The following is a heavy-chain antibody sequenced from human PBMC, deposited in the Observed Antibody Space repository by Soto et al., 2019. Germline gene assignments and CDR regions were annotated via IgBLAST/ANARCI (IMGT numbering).Heavy chain of an antibody. CDR1: GYTFTSHD. D-gene: IGHD6-19*01. V-gene: IGHV1-8*01. J-gene: IGHJ3*01. CDR3: ARVKVAVTDPVDAFDV. Sequence: QVQLVQSGPEVKKPGASVKVSCKASGYTFTSHDINWVRQATGQGLEWMGWMDTNRGLRGYAQKFQGRVTMTWNTSISTAYMELSSLRSEDTAVYYCARVKVAVTDPVDAFDVWGQGTVVTVSS. CDR2: MDTNRGLR.